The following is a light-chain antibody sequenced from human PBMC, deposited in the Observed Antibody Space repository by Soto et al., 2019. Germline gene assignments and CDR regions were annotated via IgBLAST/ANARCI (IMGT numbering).Light chain of an antibody. Sequence: EIVITQSPATLSVSPGASATLSCRASQSVSTNLARYQQKPGQAPRLLIYDASNRATGVPARFSGSGSGTDFTLTISSLEPEDFAVYYCQQRSNWLFGPGTKVDI. V-gene: IGKV3-11*01. J-gene: IGKJ3*01. CDR3: QQRSNWL. CDR2: DAS. CDR1: QSVSTN.